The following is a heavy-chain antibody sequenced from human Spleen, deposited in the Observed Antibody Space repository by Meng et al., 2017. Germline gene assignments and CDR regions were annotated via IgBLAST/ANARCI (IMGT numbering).Heavy chain of an antibody. CDR2: ISGSGGGT. J-gene: IGHJ4*02. Sequence: GESLKISCAASGFTFSDYYMSWIRQAPGKGLEWVSTISGSGGGTCYADSVKGRFTISRDNSKNTVFLQINSLRAEDTAVYYCARSPIDKYDLSALPLDYWGQGTRVTGSS. D-gene: IGHD3-22*01. V-gene: IGHV3-23*01. CDR1: GFTFSDYY. CDR3: ARSPIDKYDLSALPLDY.